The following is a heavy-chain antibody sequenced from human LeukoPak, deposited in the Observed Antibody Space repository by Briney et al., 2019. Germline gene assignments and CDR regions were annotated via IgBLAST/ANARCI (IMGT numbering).Heavy chain of an antibody. Sequence: GGSLRLSCAASGFTFSSYWVHWVRKAPGKGLVWVSRIDSNGRTINYADSAKGRFTISRDNANSMLYLQMNSLRAEDSAVYYCAKDFVGPDDYWGQGTLVTVSS. J-gene: IGHJ4*02. CDR3: AKDFVGPDDY. CDR1: GFTFSSYW. V-gene: IGHV3-74*01. CDR2: IDSNGRTI. D-gene: IGHD1-26*01.